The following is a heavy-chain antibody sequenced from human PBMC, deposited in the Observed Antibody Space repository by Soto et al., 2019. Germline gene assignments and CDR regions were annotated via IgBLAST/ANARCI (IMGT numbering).Heavy chain of an antibody. CDR2: ISWNSGSI. CDR1: GFTFDDYA. CDR3: AKDIRLRAAAGFIPPDY. V-gene: IGHV3-9*01. J-gene: IGHJ4*02. D-gene: IGHD6-13*01. Sequence: PGGSLRLSYAASGFTFDDYAMHWVRQAPGKGLEWVSGISWNSGSIGYADSVKGRFTISRDNAKNSLYLQMNSLRAEDTALYYCAKDIRLRAAAGFIPPDYWGQGTLVTVSS.